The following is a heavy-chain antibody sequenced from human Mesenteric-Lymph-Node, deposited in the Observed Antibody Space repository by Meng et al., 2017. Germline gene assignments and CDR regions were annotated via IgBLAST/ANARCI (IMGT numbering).Heavy chain of an antibody. D-gene: IGHD4-17*01. Sequence: GGSLRLSCTVSGGSISSGGYYWSWVRQAPGKGLEWVSAISGSGGSTYYADSVKGRFTISRDNSKNTLYLQMNSLRAEDTAVYYCAKEAHGDYPIDYWGQGTLVTVSS. CDR2: ISGSGGST. J-gene: IGHJ4*02. V-gene: IGHV3-23*01. CDR1: GGSISSGGYY. CDR3: AKEAHGDYPIDY.